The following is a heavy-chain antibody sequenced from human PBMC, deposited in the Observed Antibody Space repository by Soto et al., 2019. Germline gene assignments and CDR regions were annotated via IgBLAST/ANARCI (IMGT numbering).Heavy chain of an antibody. CDR3: ATLRLGELSPSSYYGMDV. D-gene: IGHD3-16*02. V-gene: IGHV4-4*07. CDR1: GGSISNYY. CDR2: IYTSGST. J-gene: IGHJ6*02. Sequence: QVQLQESGPGLVKPSETLSLTCTVSGGSISNYYWSWIRQPAGKGLEWIGRIYTSGSTNYNPSLKSRVSMSRDTSKNQFSLKLRSVTAADTAVYYCATLRLGELSPSSYYGMDVWGQGTTVTVSS.